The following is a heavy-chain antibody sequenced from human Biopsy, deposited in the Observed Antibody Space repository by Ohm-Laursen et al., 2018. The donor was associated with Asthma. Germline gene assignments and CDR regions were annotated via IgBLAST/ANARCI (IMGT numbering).Heavy chain of an antibody. Sequence: SLRLSCSASGFTFRTYGMHWVRQTPGKGLEWLSSISYDGHNQHYADSVKGRFTISRDNSKNTVSLEMNSLRRDDTAVYFCARATVAATGNDWGQGTLVTVSS. CDR1: GFTFRTYG. CDR2: ISYDGHNQ. J-gene: IGHJ4*02. D-gene: IGHD1-1*01. V-gene: IGHV3-30*05. CDR3: ARATVAATGND.